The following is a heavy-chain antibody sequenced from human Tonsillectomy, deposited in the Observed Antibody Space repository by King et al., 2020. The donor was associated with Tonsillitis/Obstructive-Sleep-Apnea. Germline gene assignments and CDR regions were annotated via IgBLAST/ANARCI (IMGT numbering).Heavy chain of an antibody. J-gene: IGHJ3*02. CDR2: IYYSGST. V-gene: IGHV4-39*01. CDR3: ARLIHGRMEYAFDI. CDR1: GASISSSSYY. D-gene: IGHD1-1*01. Sequence: LQLQESGPGLVKPSETLSLTCTVSGASISSSSYYWGWIRQPPGKGLEWIGSIYYSGSTYYNPSLKSRVTISVDTSKNQFSLKLNSVTAADTAVYYCARLIHGRMEYAFDIWGQGTMVTVSS.